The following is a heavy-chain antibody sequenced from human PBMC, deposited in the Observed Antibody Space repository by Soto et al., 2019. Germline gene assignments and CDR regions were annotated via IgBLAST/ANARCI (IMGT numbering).Heavy chain of an antibody. CDR3: ARNAHDYGDYVFDY. D-gene: IGHD4-17*01. Sequence: GGSLRLSCAASGFTFSSYSMNWVRQAPGKGLEWVSSISSSSSYIYYADSVKGRFTISRDNAKNSLYLQMNSLRAEDTAVYYCARNAHDYGDYVFDYWGQGTLVTVSS. CDR1: GFTFSSYS. J-gene: IGHJ4*02. V-gene: IGHV3-21*01. CDR2: ISSSSSYI.